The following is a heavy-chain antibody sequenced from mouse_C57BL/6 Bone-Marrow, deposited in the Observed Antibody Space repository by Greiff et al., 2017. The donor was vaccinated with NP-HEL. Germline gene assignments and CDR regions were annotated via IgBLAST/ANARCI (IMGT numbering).Heavy chain of an antibody. CDR3: ARGAIYYGYDY. D-gene: IGHD2-2*01. J-gene: IGHJ2*01. V-gene: IGHV5-17*01. CDR1: GFTFSDYG. CDR2: ISSGSSTI. Sequence: VQLKESGGGLVKPGGSLKLSCAASGFTFSDYGMHWVRQAPEKGLEWVAYISSGSSTIYYADTVKGRFTISRYNAKNTLFLQMTSLSTEDTDMYDCARGAIYYGYDYWGQGTTLTVSS.